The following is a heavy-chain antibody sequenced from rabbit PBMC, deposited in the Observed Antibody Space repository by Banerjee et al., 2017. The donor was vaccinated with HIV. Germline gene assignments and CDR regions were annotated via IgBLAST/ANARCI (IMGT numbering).Heavy chain of an antibody. Sequence: QSLEESGGDLVKPEGSLTLTCTASGFSFSSSYDMCWVRQAPGKGLEWIACICADSSDDTYYANWAKGRFTISKTSSTTVTLQMTSLTAADTATYFCARDDHGSGWYFNLWGPGTLVTVS. D-gene: IGHD1-1*01. CDR1: GFSFSSSYD. CDR2: ICADSSDDT. J-gene: IGHJ4*01. V-gene: IGHV1S40*01. CDR3: ARDDHGSGWYFNL.